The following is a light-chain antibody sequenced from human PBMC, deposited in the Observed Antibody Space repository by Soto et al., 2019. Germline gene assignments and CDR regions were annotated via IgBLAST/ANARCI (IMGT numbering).Light chain of an antibody. CDR3: QQYQTSPVT. CDR2: GAS. J-gene: IGKJ4*01. CDR1: QSVSNDF. Sequence: EIVLTQSPGTLSLSPGERATLSCRASQSVSNDFLAWYQQKPGQAPRLLIYGASTRATGIPDRFSGSGSGTDFTLTTSRLEPADFAVYYCQQYQTSPVTFGGGTKVAIK. V-gene: IGKV3-20*01.